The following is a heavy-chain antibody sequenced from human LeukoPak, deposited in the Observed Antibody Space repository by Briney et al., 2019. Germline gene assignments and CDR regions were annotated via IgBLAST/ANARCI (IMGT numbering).Heavy chain of an antibody. CDR2: IQSDGSAT. V-gene: IGHV3-74*01. D-gene: IGHD3-9*01. CDR1: GLTFTTYW. J-gene: IGHJ5*02. CDR3: AKPYSGTILTGWFDP. Sequence: PGGSRRVSCAASGLTFTTYWMHWVRQAPGKGLVWVSRIQSDGSATGYAASVKGRFTISRDNSKNTLYLQMNSLRAEDTALYYCAKPYSGTILTGWFDPWGQGTLVTVSS.